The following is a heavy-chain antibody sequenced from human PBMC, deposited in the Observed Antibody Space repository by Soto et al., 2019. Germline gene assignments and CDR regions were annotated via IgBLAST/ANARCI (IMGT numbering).Heavy chain of an antibody. D-gene: IGHD5-18*01. Sequence: SCTASGFTISPTAMHWVRQAPGKGLEWVAVISYHGSTQYYTNSVKGRFTISRDNSENTLYLQMNSLRVEDTAVYYCAREGIQLWSNTFDIWGQGTMVTVSS. V-gene: IGHV3-30*04. CDR2: ISYHGSTQ. CDR1: GFTISPTA. CDR3: AREGIQLWSNTFDI. J-gene: IGHJ3*02.